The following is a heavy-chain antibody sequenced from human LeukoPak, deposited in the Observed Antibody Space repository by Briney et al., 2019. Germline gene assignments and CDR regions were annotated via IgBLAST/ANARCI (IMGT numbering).Heavy chain of an antibody. D-gene: IGHD6-13*01. V-gene: IGHV4-34*01. J-gene: IGHJ5*02. Sequence: ETLSLTCAVYGGSFSGYYWSWIRQPPGKGLEWIGEINHSGSTNYNPSLKSRVTISVDTSKNQFSLKLSSVTAADTAVYYCARGRSWYGGVWFDPWGQGTLVTVSS. CDR1: GGSFSGYY. CDR3: ARGRSWYGGVWFDP. CDR2: INHSGST.